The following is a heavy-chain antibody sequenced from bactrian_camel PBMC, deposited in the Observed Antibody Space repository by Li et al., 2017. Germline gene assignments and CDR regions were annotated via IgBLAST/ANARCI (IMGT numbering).Heavy chain of an antibody. V-gene: IGHV3S54*01. J-gene: IGHJ4*01. D-gene: IGHD4*01. CDR1: TSC. Sequence: QVQLVESGGGSVQAGGSLTLSCASATSCMGWFRQAPGKEREGVAFIDTLGMTGKPTYANSVKGRFTISKDNDNNRFDLQMNSLKPEDTARYFCATPVYCLGDSTIATIRETRFGQGTQVTVS. CDR2: IDTLGMTGKP.